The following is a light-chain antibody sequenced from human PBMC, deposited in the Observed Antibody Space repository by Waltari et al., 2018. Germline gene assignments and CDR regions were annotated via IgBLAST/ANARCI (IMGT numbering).Light chain of an antibody. V-gene: IGLV3-1*01. J-gene: IGLJ2*01. CDR2: QDT. CDR3: QAWDSSVV. CDR1: KLGDKY. Sequence: SYELTQPPSVSVSPGQTASITCSGDKLGDKYACWYQQRPGQSPVLVIYQDTKRPPGIPDRFSGSNSGNTATLTISGTQAMDEADYYCQAWDSSVVFGGGTKLTVL.